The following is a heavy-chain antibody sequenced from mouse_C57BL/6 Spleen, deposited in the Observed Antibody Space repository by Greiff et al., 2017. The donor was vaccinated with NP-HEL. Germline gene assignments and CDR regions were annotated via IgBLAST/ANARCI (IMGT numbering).Heavy chain of an antibody. Sequence: EVQLQQSGPELVKPGASVKISCKASGYTFPDYYMNWVKQSHGKSLEWIGDINPNNGGTSYNQKFKGKATLTVDKSSSTAYMELRSLTSEDSAVYYCASGNYLYYYAMDYWGQGTSVTVSS. CDR1: GYTFPDYY. J-gene: IGHJ4*01. CDR3: ASGNYLYYYAMDY. D-gene: IGHD2-1*01. CDR2: INPNNGGT. V-gene: IGHV1-26*01.